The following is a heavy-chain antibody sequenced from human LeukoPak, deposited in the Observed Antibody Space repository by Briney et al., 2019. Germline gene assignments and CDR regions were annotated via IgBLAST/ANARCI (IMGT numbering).Heavy chain of an antibody. V-gene: IGHV3-73*01. J-gene: IGHJ4*02. CDR3: ARDTSGYSYGRDY. CDR1: GFTFSGSA. Sequence: GGSLRLSCTASGFTFSGSAMHWVRQASGKGLEWVGRIRSKTNNYATVYAASVKGRFTISRDDSKNTAYLQMNSLRAEDTAVYYCARDTSGYSYGRDYWGQGTLVTVSS. D-gene: IGHD5-18*01. CDR2: IRSKTNNYAT.